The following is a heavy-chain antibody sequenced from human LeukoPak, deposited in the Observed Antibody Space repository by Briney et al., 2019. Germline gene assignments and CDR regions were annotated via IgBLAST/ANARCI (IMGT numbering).Heavy chain of an antibody. V-gene: IGHV1-46*01. D-gene: IGHD5-18*01. CDR2: INPSGGST. CDR1: GYTLTSYY. CDR3: ARDPRRGTAMVTRYDYYYYYMDV. Sequence: ASVKVSCKASGYTLTSYYMHWVRQAPGQGLEWMGIINPSGGSTSYAQKFQGRVTMTRDMSTSTVYMELSSLRSEDTAVYYCARDPRRGTAMVTRYDYYYYYMDVWGKGTTVTVSS. J-gene: IGHJ6*03.